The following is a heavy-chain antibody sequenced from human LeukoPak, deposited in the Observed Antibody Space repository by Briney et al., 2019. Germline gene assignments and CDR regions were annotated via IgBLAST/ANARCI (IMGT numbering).Heavy chain of an antibody. CDR1: GCIFTRYW. CDR3: ARLVGTGMVNYFDG. Sequence: GESLKIPCRGSGCIFTRYWIGWVRQLSGKGLEWMGIIYPGDADIRYSASFQGQVTISADKSISTAYLQRSSLRASDTAMYYCARLVGTGMVNYFDGWGQGALVSV. CDR2: IYPGDADI. V-gene: IGHV5-51*01. J-gene: IGHJ4*02. D-gene: IGHD2-15*01.